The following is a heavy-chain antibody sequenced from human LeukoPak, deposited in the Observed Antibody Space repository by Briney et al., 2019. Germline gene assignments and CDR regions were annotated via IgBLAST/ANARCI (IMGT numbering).Heavy chain of an antibody. J-gene: IGHJ6*03. CDR1: GGIFSNHA. D-gene: IGHD2-2*02. CDR2: IIPMIGTA. V-gene: IGHV1-69*04. CDR3: ARGPLVVPAAIRVYYYMDV. Sequence: SVKVSCKASGGIFSNHAVTWVRQAPGQGLEWMGRIIPMIGTAKYAQKFQCRVTFTADTSTNTAYMELSSLRSEDTAVYYCARGPLVVPAAIRVYYYMDVWGKGTTVTVSS.